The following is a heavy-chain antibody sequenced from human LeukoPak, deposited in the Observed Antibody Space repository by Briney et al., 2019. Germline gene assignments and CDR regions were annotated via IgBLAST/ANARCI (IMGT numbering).Heavy chain of an antibody. Sequence: EGSLRLSCAASGFTFSSYAMSWVRQAPGKGLEWVSAISGSGGSTYYADSVKGRFTISRDNSKNTLYLQMNSLRAEDTAVYYCAKEGSPRGYSYGPDAFDIWGQGTMVTVSS. D-gene: IGHD5-18*01. J-gene: IGHJ3*02. V-gene: IGHV3-23*01. CDR1: GFTFSSYA. CDR2: ISGSGGST. CDR3: AKEGSPRGYSYGPDAFDI.